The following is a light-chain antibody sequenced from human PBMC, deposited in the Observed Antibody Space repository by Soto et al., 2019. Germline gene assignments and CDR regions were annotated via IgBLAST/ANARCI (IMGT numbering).Light chain of an antibody. CDR3: QQYYTTPRT. V-gene: IGKV4-1*01. Sequence: DIVMTQSPDSLAVSLGERATINCKSSQSVLHSSNNKNYLAWYQQKPGQPPTLLLYWASTRESGVPDRVSGSGSGTDFTLTISSLQAEDVAVYYCQQYYTTPRTFGQGTKLEIK. CDR2: WAS. CDR1: QSVLHSSNNKNY. J-gene: IGKJ2*01.